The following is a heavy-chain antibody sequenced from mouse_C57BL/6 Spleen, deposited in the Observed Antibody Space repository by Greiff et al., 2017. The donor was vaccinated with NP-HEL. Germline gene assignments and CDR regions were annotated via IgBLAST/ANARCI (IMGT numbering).Heavy chain of an antibody. CDR2: ISDGGSYT. D-gene: IGHD1-1*01. Sequence: EVQLVESGGGLVKPGGSLKLSCAASGFTFSSYAMSWVRQTPEKRLEWVATISDGGSYTYYPDNVKGRFTISRDNAKNNLYLQMSHLKSEDTAMYYCARGGYGSSPGWFAYWGQGTLVTVSA. CDR1: GFTFSSYA. V-gene: IGHV5-4*01. J-gene: IGHJ3*01. CDR3: ARGGYGSSPGWFAY.